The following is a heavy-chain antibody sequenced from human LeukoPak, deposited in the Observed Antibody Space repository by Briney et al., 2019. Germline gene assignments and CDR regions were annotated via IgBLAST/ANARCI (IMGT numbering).Heavy chain of an antibody. CDR3: AREVLRYFDWPLDY. CDR1: GYTFTSYG. D-gene: IGHD3-9*01. Sequence: ASVKVSCKASGYTFTSYGISWVRQAPGQGLEWMGWISAYNGNTNYAQKLQGRVTMTTDTSTSTAYIELRSLRSDDTAVYYCAREVLRYFDWPLDYWGQGTLVTVSS. V-gene: IGHV1-18*01. J-gene: IGHJ4*02. CDR2: ISAYNGNT.